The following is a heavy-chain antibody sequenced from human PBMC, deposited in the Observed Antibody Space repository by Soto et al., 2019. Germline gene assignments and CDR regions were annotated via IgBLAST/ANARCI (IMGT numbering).Heavy chain of an antibody. D-gene: IGHD5-12*01. V-gene: IGHV1-69*01. CDR1: GGTFSSYA. CDR3: AAAPADGYALPYGMDV. CDR2: IIPIVGTA. J-gene: IGHJ6*02. Sequence: QVQLVQSGAEVKKPRSSVKVSCKASGGTFSSYAISWVGQAPGQGLEWMGGIIPIVGTANYAQKFHGRVTITADESTSTAYMELSSLRSEDTAVYYCAAAPADGYALPYGMDVWGQGTTVTVSS.